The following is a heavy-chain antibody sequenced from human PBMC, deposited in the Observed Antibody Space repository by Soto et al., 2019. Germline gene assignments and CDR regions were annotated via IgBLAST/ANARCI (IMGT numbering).Heavy chain of an antibody. CDR2: IWYDGSNK. D-gene: IGHD6-19*01. J-gene: IGHJ4*02. V-gene: IGHV3-33*01. CDR1: GFTFSSYG. Sequence: QVQLVESGGGVVQPGRSLRLSCAASGFTFSSYGMHWVRQAPGKGLEWVAVIWYDGSNKYYADSVKGRFTISRDNSKNTLYLQRNSLRAEDTAVYYCARGGSGNFFDYWGQGTLVTVSS. CDR3: ARGGSGNFFDY.